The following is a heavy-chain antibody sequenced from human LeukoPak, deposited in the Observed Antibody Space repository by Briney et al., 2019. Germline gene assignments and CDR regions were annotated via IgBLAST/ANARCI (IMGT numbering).Heavy chain of an antibody. D-gene: IGHD7-27*01. CDR2: ISPDGSET. CDR3: TSYNWGAPRDY. Sequence: GGSLRLSCAASGFTFRSYWMYWVRQTPGEGLVWVSRISPDGSETVNADSVKGRFTISRDNAKNTPYLQMSRLRAEDTAIYFCTSYNWGAPRDYWGQGTLVTVSS. J-gene: IGHJ4*02. V-gene: IGHV3-74*01. CDR1: GFTFRSYW.